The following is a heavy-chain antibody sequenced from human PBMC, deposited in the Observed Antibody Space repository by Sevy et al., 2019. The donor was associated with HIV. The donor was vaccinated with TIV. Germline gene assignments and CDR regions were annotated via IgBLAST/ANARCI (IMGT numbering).Heavy chain of an antibody. CDR2: IKTDNGNT. CDR3: ARGKGGIFGVVVGQFDS. D-gene: IGHD3-3*01. CDR1: GYSFTNYA. V-gene: IGHV1-3*04. Sequence: ASVKVSCKASGYSFTNYAIHWVRQAPGQGLEWMGWIKTDNGNTKYSQRLQGRVTITRDTSATTAYMEMSSLRYDDTVLYFCARGKGGIFGVVVGQFDSWGQGTLVTVSS. J-gene: IGHJ4*02.